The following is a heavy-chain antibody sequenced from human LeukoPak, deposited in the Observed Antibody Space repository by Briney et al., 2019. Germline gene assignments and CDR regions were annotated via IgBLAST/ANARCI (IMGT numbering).Heavy chain of an antibody. V-gene: IGHV1-58*02. J-gene: IGHJ4*02. Sequence: SVKVSCKASGFTFTSSAMQWVRQARGQRLEWIGWIVVGSGNTNYAQKFQERVTITRDMSTSTAHMELSSLRSEDTAVYYCAATEEYYDFWSGYRQPDYWGQGTLVTVSS. CDR1: GFTFTSSA. CDR2: IVVGSGNT. D-gene: IGHD3-3*01. CDR3: AATEEYYDFWSGYRQPDY.